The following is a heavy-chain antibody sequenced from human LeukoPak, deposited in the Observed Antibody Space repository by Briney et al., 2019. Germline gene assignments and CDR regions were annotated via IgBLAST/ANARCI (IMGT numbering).Heavy chain of an antibody. Sequence: GGSLRLSCAASGFTSSNYAMNWDRQAPGKGLEWVSGISGSGGRTFYADSVKGRFTISRDNSKSTLYLQMNSLRAEDTAVYYCATRDDSYGGWFYNGMDVWGQGTTVTVSS. CDR1: GFTSSNYA. CDR2: ISGSGGRT. D-gene: IGHD5-18*01. CDR3: ATRDDSYGGWFYNGMDV. V-gene: IGHV3-23*01. J-gene: IGHJ6*01.